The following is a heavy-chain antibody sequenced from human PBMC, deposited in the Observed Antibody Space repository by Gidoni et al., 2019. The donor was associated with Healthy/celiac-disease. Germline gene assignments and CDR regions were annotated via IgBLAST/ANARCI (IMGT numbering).Heavy chain of an antibody. V-gene: IGHV3-33*01. CDR3: ARGGFDYGDYSNRPLYGMDV. D-gene: IGHD4-17*01. Sequence: QVQLVESGGGVVQPGRSRRLSWAAAGCTFSSYGRHWVRQAPGKGLGLVAVIWYDGSNKYYADSVKGRFTISRDNSKNTLYLQMNSLGAEDTAVYYCARGGFDYGDYSNRPLYGMDVWGQGTTVTVSS. CDR2: IWYDGSNK. CDR1: GCTFSSYG. J-gene: IGHJ6*02.